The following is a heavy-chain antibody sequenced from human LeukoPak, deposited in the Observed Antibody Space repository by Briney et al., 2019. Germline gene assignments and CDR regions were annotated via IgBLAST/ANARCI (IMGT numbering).Heavy chain of an antibody. Sequence: SVKVSCKASGGTFGSYAISWVRQAPGQGLEWMGGIIPIFGTANYAQKFQGRVTITTDESTSTAYMELSSLRSEDTAVYYCAKESPYNIRRTYYFDYWGQGTLVTVSS. CDR2: IIPIFGTA. J-gene: IGHJ4*02. D-gene: IGHD3-10*01. V-gene: IGHV1-69*05. CDR1: GGTFGSYA. CDR3: AKESPYNIRRTYYFDY.